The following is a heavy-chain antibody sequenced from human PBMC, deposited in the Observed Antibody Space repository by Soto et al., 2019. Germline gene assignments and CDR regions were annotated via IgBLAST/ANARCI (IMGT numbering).Heavy chain of an antibody. CDR1: GFTFSGYD. CDR3: ARGVGRWSSGSFSTDRFDY. J-gene: IGHJ4*02. D-gene: IGHD3-10*01. Sequence: PGGSLRLSCAASGFTFSGYDMHWVRQTTGNGLEWVSVIGTAGDTYYPVSVKGRFTVSRENAKNSLYLQLNSLTAGDTAVYYCARGVGRWSSGSFSTDRFDYWGQGALVTVSS. CDR2: IGTAGDT. V-gene: IGHV3-13*04.